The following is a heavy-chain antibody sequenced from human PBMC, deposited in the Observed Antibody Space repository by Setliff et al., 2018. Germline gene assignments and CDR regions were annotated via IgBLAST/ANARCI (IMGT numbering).Heavy chain of an antibody. D-gene: IGHD2-21*01. J-gene: IGHJ4*02. CDR3: ATEKFPGDWGDY. Sequence: GASVKVSCKASGYTFTSYGINWVRQATGQGLEWMGWISVYNGKTKYAQKFQGRVTMTTDTSTRTAYMEVTSLRSDDTAVYYCATEKFPGDWGDYWGQGTLVTVSS. CDR1: GYTFTSYG. CDR2: ISVYNGKT. V-gene: IGHV1-18*01.